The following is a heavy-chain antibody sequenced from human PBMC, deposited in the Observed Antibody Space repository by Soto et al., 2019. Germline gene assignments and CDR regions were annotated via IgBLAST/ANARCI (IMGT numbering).Heavy chain of an antibody. V-gene: IGHV4-59*01. CDR1: GVPINNFY. D-gene: IGHD3-16*01. J-gene: IGHJ5*02. CDR3: AXDLNLAVAGSLINWFDP. CDR2: IYSSGST. Sequence: PSETLSLTCSVSGVPINNFYWSWIRQSPGRGLEWIGYIYSSGSTNYNPSLKSRVTMSLDASKNQLSLKLTSVTAADTAVYYCAXDLNLAVAGSLINWFDPWGQGTLVTVSS.